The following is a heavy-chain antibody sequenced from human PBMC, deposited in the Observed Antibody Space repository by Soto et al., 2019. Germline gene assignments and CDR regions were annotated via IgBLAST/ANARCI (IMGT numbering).Heavy chain of an antibody. D-gene: IGHD3-22*01. J-gene: IGHJ3*02. CDR1: GDSISRIDYY. Sequence: ASETLSLTCSVSGDSISRIDYYWTWIRQHPEKGLEWIGNIYFRGNTYYSPSLESRLTISVDTSKNQFSLKLTSVTAADTAVYYCAREGGSYDSGGYLIRGAFDIWGQGTTVTVSS. CDR2: IYFRGNT. CDR3: AREGGSYDSGGYLIRGAFDI. V-gene: IGHV4-31*03.